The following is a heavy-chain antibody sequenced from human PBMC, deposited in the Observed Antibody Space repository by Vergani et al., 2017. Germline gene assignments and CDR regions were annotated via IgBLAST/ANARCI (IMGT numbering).Heavy chain of an antibody. J-gene: IGHJ4*02. D-gene: IGHD4-11*01. Sequence: QVQLVESGGGVVQPGGSLRLSCAASGFTFSSYGMHWVRQAPGKGLEWVAFIRYDGSNKYYADSVKGRFTISRDNSKNTLYVQMNSLRGEDTAVYYCARAVSGLFDYWGQGTLVTVSS. CDR1: GFTFSSYG. V-gene: IGHV3-30*02. CDR2: IRYDGSNK. CDR3: ARAVSGLFDY.